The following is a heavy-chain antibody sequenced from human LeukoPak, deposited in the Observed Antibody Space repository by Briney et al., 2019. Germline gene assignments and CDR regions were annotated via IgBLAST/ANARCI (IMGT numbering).Heavy chain of an antibody. V-gene: IGHV4-59*08. D-gene: IGHD5-18*01. CDR3: ARQPANTAAFDI. CDR1: GGSINTYY. Sequence: SGTLSLTCTVSGGSINTYYWSWLRQPPGKGLEWIAYVRDNGESNYNPSLKSRVAISIDTPNNQISLRLNFVTASDTAIYYCARQPANTAAFDIWGLGTMVTVSS. CDR2: VRDNGES. J-gene: IGHJ3*02.